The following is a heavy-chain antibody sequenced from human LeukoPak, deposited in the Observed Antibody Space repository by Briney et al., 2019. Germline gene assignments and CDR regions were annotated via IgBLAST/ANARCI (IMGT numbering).Heavy chain of an antibody. D-gene: IGHD5-18*01. V-gene: IGHV4-4*02. CDR1: GGSISSTSW. J-gene: IGHJ4*01. Sequence: PSETLSLTCAVSGGSISSTSWYSWVRQPPGKGLEWIGEIYHSGRTNYKASLKSRVTISLDKSKNQFSLKLTSVTAADTAVYYCASLLGPLPYNFGFARDYWGQGTLVTVSS. CDR3: ASLLGPLPYNFGFARDY. CDR2: IYHSGRT.